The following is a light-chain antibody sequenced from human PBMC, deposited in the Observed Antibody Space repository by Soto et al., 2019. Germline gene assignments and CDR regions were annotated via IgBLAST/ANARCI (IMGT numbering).Light chain of an antibody. CDR1: SSDVGGYNY. J-gene: IGLJ2*01. V-gene: IGLV2-8*01. Sequence: QSPLTQPHSASGSPGHSVTISCTGTSSDVGGYNYVAWYQQHPGKAPKLMISEVSKRPSGVPDRFSGSKSGNTASLSVSGLQAEYEADNYCSSFAGNNNLVFGGGTKLTLL. CDR2: EVS. CDR3: SSFAGNNNLV.